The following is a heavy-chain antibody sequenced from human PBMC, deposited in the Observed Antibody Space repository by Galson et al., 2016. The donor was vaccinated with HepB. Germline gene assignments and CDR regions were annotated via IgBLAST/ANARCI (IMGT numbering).Heavy chain of an antibody. V-gene: IGHV3-74*01. CDR3: ARGDLDYYDTSALDY. D-gene: IGHD3-22*01. J-gene: IGHJ4*02. Sequence: SLRLSCAVSGFTFSSYWMHWVRQAPGKRLVWVSRINNDGSSISYADSVKGRFTISRDNAKNTLYLQMNSLRAEDTAVYYCARGDLDYYDTSALDYWVQGTLVTVSS. CDR1: GFTFSSYW. CDR2: INNDGSSI.